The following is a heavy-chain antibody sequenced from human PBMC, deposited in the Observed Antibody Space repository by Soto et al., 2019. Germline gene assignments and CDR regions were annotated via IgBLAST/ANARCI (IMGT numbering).Heavy chain of an antibody. J-gene: IGHJ4*02. V-gene: IGHV1-46*01. D-gene: IGHD5-18*01. CDR2: INPSVGST. CDR1: GYTFTSYY. CDR3: ARVRNGYSYSYFDY. Sequence: ASVKVSCKASGYTFTSYYIHWVRQAPGQGLEWMGTINPSVGSTIYTQKFQDIVTMSRDTSTSTVYMELSSLTSEDTAVYYCARVRNGYSYSYFDYWGQGTLVTVSS.